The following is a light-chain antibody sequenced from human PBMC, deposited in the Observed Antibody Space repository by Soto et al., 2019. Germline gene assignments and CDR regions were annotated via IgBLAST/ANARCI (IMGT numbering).Light chain of an antibody. Sequence: DIQMTQSPSSVSASVGDRVTITCRASQGISSFLAWYQQKPGKVPKVLIYTASSLQSGVPSRFSGSGSGTDFTLTISTLQPEDFATYFCQQGNSFPLTFGGGTEVEIK. CDR3: QQGNSFPLT. CDR2: TAS. J-gene: IGKJ4*01. CDR1: QGISSF. V-gene: IGKV1-12*01.